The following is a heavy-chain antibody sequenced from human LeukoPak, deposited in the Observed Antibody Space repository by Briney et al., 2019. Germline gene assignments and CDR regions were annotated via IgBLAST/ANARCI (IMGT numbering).Heavy chain of an antibody. D-gene: IGHD2-15*01. J-gene: IGHJ6*03. CDR3: ARDLLKEVADPYYYYYMDV. Sequence: ASQTLSLTCAVSGGSISSGVYSWSWIRQPPGKGLEWIGSIYYSGSTYYNPSLKSRVTISVDTSKNQFSLKLSSVTAADTAVYYCARDLLKEVADPYYYYYMDVWGKGTTVTVSS. CDR2: IYYSGST. CDR1: GGSISSGVYS. V-gene: IGHV4-30-4*07.